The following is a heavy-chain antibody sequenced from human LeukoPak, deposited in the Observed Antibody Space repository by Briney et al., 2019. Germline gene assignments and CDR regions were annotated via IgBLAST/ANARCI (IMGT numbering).Heavy chain of an antibody. D-gene: IGHD4-17*01. V-gene: IGHV3-30*18. Sequence: GGSLRLSCAASGFTFGSYKMSWVRQAPGKGLEWVAVISYDGSNKYYADSVKGRFTISRDNSKNTLYLQMNSLRAEDTAVYYCAKPKNGVYGDYIDYWGQGTLVTVSS. J-gene: IGHJ4*02. CDR2: ISYDGSNK. CDR3: AKPKNGVYGDYIDY. CDR1: GFTFGSYK.